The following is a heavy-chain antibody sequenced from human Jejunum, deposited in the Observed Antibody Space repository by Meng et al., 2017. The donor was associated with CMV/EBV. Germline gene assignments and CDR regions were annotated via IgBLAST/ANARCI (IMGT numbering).Heavy chain of an antibody. CDR3: TRRGSITGATSGFDY. D-gene: IGHD1-20*01. CDR1: GCTFSNYW. V-gene: IGHV3-74*01. Sequence: SGCTFSNYWMHWVRQAPGKGLVWVSRIRGDGISTTYADSVKGRFTISRDNAKNTLYLQMNSLRAEDTAVYYCTRRGSITGATSGFDYWGQGTLVTVSS. J-gene: IGHJ4*02. CDR2: IRGDGIST.